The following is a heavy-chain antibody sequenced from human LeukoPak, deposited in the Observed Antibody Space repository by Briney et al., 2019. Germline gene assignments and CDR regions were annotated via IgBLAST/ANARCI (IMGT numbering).Heavy chain of an antibody. CDR2: IHYSGST. CDR1: GGSIRSSSYY. Sequence: SETLSLTCTVSGGSIRSSSYYWGWIRQPPGKGLEWIGSIHYSGSTYYNASLKSRGTISVDTSKNQFSLKLNSVTAADTAVYFCARQVVAVAGTGYFDYWGQGTLVTVSS. J-gene: IGHJ4*02. D-gene: IGHD6-19*01. CDR3: ARQVVAVAGTGYFDY. V-gene: IGHV4-39*01.